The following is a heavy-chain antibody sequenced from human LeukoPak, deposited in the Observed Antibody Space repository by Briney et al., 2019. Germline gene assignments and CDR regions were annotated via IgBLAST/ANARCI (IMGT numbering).Heavy chain of an antibody. CDR3: ARGGIVAPNWFDP. J-gene: IGHJ5*02. V-gene: IGHV4-59*01. CDR1: GGSISSYY. Sequence: PSETLSLTCTVSGGSISSYYWSWIRQPPGKGLEWIGYIYYSGSTNYNPSLKSRVTISVDTSKNQFSLKLNSVTAADTAVYYCARGGIVAPNWFDPWGQGTLVTVSS. CDR2: IYYSGST. D-gene: IGHD1-26*01.